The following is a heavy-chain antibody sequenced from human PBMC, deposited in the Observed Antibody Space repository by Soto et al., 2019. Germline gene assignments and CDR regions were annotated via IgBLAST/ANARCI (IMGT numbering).Heavy chain of an antibody. D-gene: IGHD3-3*01. Sequence: SETLSLTCTVSGGSISSYYWSWIRQPPGKGLEWIGYIYYSGSTNYNPSLKSRVTISVDTSKNQFSLKLSSVTAADTAVYYCARVAAPRVAINNVLRFLEWSFDYWGQGTLVTVSS. CDR2: IYYSGST. CDR1: GGSISSYY. V-gene: IGHV4-59*01. CDR3: ARVAAPRVAINNVLRFLEWSFDY. J-gene: IGHJ4*02.